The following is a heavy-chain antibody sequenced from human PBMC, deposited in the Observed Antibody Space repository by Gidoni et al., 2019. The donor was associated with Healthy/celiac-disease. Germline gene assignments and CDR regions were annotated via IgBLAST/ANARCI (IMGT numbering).Heavy chain of an antibody. D-gene: IGHD4-17*01. CDR1: GGTFSSYA. Sequence: QVQLVQSGAEVNKPGSSVKVSCKASGGTFSSYAISWVRQAPGQGLEGMGGIIPIFGTANYAQKFQGRVTITADESTSTAYMELSSLRSEDTAVYYCARLPPDYGDNWFDPWGQGTLVTVSS. J-gene: IGHJ5*02. CDR3: ARLPPDYGDNWFDP. V-gene: IGHV1-69*01. CDR2: IIPIFGTA.